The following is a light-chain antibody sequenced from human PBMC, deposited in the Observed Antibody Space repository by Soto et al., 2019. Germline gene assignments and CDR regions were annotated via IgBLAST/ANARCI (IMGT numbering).Light chain of an antibody. CDR3: QKDDHAPLT. Sequence: DIQMTQSPSSLSASVGDRVTITCRASQGIGNYLAWYQQSPGKVPKLMIYAASTLQSGVPARFSGSGSGPDFTLIISRLQPEDVAAYYGQKDDHAPLTFGGGTKVDIK. V-gene: IGKV1-27*01. CDR1: QGIGNY. J-gene: IGKJ4*01. CDR2: AAS.